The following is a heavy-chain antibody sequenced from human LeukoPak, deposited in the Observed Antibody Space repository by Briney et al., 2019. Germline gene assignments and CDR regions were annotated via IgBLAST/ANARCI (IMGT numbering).Heavy chain of an antibody. CDR2: IYYSGNT. V-gene: IGHV4-39*01. CDR1: GGSISSSSYF. D-gene: IGHD3-10*01. Sequence: SETLSLTCTVSGGSISSSSYFWGWIRQPPGKGLELIGSIYYSGNTYYNPSLKSRVTISVDTSKNQFSLKLSSVTAADTAVYYCARVPFGGESIWFGEFLTVKQCYFDYWGQGTLVTVSS. CDR3: ARVPFGGESIWFGEFLTVKQCYFDY. J-gene: IGHJ4*02.